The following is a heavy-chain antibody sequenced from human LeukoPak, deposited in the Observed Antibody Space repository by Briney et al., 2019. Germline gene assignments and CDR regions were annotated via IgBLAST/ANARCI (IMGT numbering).Heavy chain of an antibody. CDR2: ISSSSSYI. Sequence: PGGSLRLSCAASGFTFSSYSMNWVRQAPGKGLEWVSSISSSSSYIYYADSVKGRFTISRDNAKNSLYLQMNSLRAEDTAVYYCARESSARWLQFDDYWGQGTLVTVSS. CDR1: GFTFSSYS. D-gene: IGHD5-24*01. V-gene: IGHV3-21*01. CDR3: ARESSARWLQFDDY. J-gene: IGHJ4*02.